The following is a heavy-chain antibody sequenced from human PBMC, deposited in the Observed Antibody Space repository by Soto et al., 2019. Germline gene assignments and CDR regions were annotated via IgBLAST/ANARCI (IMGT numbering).Heavy chain of an antibody. V-gene: IGHV4-39*07. CDR3: ARDRGLGKTHDAFDI. CDR1: GGSISSSSYY. J-gene: IGHJ3*02. D-gene: IGHD7-27*01. CDR2: IYYSGST. Sequence: SETLSLTCTVSGGSISSSSYYWGWIRQPPGKGLEWIGSIYYSGSTYYNPSLKSLVTISVDTSNNQFSQKLSSVTAADTAVYYCARDRGLGKTHDAFDIWGQGTMVTVSS.